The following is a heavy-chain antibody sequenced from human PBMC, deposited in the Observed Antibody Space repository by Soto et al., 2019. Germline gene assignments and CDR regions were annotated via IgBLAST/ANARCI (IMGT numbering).Heavy chain of an antibody. Sequence: SVEVSCKASGFTFTSSSVQWVRQARGQRLEWIGWIVAGSGNTNYAQKFQERVTITTDISTSTAYMELSSLRSEDTAVYYCARSKPTTVTRYYYYYGMDVWGQGTTVTVSS. V-gene: IGHV1-58*01. CDR1: GFTFTSSS. D-gene: IGHD4-17*01. CDR2: IVAGSGNT. J-gene: IGHJ6*02. CDR3: ARSKPTTVTRYYYYYGMDV.